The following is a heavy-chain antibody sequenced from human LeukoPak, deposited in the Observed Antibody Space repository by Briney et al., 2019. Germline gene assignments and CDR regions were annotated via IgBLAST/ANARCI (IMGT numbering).Heavy chain of an antibody. CDR1: GFTFSSYA. J-gene: IGHJ4*02. Sequence: GGSLRLSCAASGFTFSSYAMHWVRQAPGKGLEWVAVISYDGSNKYYADSVKGRFTISRDNSKNTLYLQMNSLRAEDTAVYYCARDYRPYSSGYYWGQGTLVTVSS. D-gene: IGHD6-19*01. CDR2: ISYDGSNK. V-gene: IGHV3-30-3*01. CDR3: ARDYRPYSSGYY.